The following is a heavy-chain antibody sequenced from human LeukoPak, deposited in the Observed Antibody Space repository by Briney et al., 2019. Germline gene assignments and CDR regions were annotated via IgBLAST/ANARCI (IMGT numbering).Heavy chain of an antibody. CDR1: GFTFSIYG. J-gene: IGHJ5*02. V-gene: IGHV3-48*04. D-gene: IGHD3-3*01. CDR3: ARGGTIFGVVPNWFDP. CDR2: ISSTSRTQ. Sequence: GGSLRLSCTASGFTFSIYGMNWVRQAPGKGLEWVSYISSTSRTQYYADSVKGRFAISRDNAENSLYLQMNSLRVEDTAVYYCARGGTIFGVVPNWFDPWGQGTLVTVSS.